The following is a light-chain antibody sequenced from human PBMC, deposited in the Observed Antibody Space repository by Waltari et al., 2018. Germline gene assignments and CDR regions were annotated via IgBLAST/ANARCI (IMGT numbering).Light chain of an antibody. J-gene: IGLJ3*02. CDR2: DVS. V-gene: IGLV2-11*01. CDR3: CSYAGSYTFWV. CDR1: RSDVGGYNY. Sequence: QSALTPPRSVSGSPGPSVTISCTGTRSDVGGYNYVSWYQQHPGKAPKLMIYDVSKRPSGVPDRFSGSKSGNTASLTISGLQAEDEADYYCCSYAGSYTFWVFGGGTKLTVL.